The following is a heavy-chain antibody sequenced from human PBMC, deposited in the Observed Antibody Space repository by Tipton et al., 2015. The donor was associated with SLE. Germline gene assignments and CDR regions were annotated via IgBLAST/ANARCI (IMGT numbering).Heavy chain of an antibody. J-gene: IGHJ3*02. D-gene: IGHD5-24*01. CDR3: ARVGMATITAFDI. Sequence: LRLSCTVSGGSISSSSYYWGWIRQPPGKGLEWIGSIYYSGSTYYNPSLKSRVTISVDTSKNQFSLKLSSVTAADTAGYYCARVGMATITAFDIWGQGTMVTVSS. CDR1: GGSISSSSYY. V-gene: IGHV4-39*07. CDR2: IYYSGST.